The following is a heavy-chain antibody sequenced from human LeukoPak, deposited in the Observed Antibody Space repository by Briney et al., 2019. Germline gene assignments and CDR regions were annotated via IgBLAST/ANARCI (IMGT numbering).Heavy chain of an antibody. Sequence: GASVKVSCKASGYTFTSYGISWVRQAPGQGLEWMGWISAYNGNTNYAQKLQGRVTMTTDTSTSTAYMELRSLRSDDTAVYYCAREAVVVVAATGHYYYYMDVWGKGTTVTISS. D-gene: IGHD2-15*01. CDR2: ISAYNGNT. CDR1: GYTFTSYG. V-gene: IGHV1-18*01. CDR3: AREAVVVVAATGHYYYYMDV. J-gene: IGHJ6*03.